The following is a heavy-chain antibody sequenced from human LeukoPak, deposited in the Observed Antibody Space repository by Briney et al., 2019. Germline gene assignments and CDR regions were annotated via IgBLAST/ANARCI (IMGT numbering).Heavy chain of an antibody. Sequence: GGSLRLSCAASGFTFSSYDMHWVRQAPGKGLEWVAFIRYDGSNKYYADSVKGRFTISRDNSKNTLYLQMNSLRAEDTAVYYCAKDFDWNGYYYYMDVWGKGTTVTVSS. V-gene: IGHV3-30*02. D-gene: IGHD1-1*01. CDR2: IRYDGSNK. CDR1: GFTFSSYD. CDR3: AKDFDWNGYYYYMDV. J-gene: IGHJ6*03.